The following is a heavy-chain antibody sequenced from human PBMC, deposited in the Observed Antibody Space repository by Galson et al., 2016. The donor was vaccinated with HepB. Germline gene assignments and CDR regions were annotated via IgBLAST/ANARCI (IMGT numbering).Heavy chain of an antibody. CDR2: ISRSGDST. V-gene: IGHV3-23*01. CDR1: GFTFRNYG. D-gene: IGHD1-1*01. CDR3: VQGGTALAV. J-gene: IGHJ6*04. Sequence: SLRLSCAASGFTFRNYGMTWVRQAPGKGLEVVSSISRSGDSTDYADSVKGRFTISRDNSKNTLSLQMNSLTADDTAIYYCVQGGTALAVWGKGTTGTVSS.